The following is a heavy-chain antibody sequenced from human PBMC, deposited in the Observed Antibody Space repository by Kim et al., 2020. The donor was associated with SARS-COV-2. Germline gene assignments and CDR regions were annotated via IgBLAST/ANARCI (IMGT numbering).Heavy chain of an antibody. CDR3: ARDPPDIVVNHDDY. CDR2: INPNSGGT. D-gene: IGHD2-2*01. V-gene: IGHV1-2*02. CDR1: GYTFTGYY. J-gene: IGHJ4*02. Sequence: ASVKVSCKASGYTFTGYYMHWVRQAPGQGLEWMGWINPNSGGTNYAQKFQGRVTMTRDTSISTAYMELSRLRSDDTAVYYCARDPPDIVVNHDDYWGQGTLVTVSS.